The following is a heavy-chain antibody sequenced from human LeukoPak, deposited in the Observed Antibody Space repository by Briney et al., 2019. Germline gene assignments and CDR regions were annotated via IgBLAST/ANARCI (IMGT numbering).Heavy chain of an antibody. CDR3: ARGGVGATTYVWFDP. D-gene: IGHD1-26*01. Sequence: ASVKVSCKASGYIFTGYYIHWVRQAPGQGLEWMGWINPNSGGADYAQKFQGRVTMTRDMSTSTVYMELSSLRSEDTAVYYCARGGVGATTYVWFDPWGQGTLVTVSS. V-gene: IGHV1-2*02. CDR2: INPNSGGA. J-gene: IGHJ5*02. CDR1: GYIFTGYY.